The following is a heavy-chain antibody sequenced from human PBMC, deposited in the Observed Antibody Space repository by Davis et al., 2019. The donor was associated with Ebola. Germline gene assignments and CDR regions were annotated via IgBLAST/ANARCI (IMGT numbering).Heavy chain of an antibody. J-gene: IGHJ6*04. CDR2: ISSSSSYI. V-gene: IGHV3-21*01. CDR3: ARDLRAAAGNLYYYGMDV. CDR1: GFTFSSYS. Sequence: GESLKISCAASGFTFSSYSMNWVRQAPGKGLEWVSSISSSSSYIYYADSVKGRFTISRDNAKNSLYLQMNSLRAEDTAVYYCARDLRAAAGNLYYYGMDVWGKGTTVTVSS. D-gene: IGHD6-13*01.